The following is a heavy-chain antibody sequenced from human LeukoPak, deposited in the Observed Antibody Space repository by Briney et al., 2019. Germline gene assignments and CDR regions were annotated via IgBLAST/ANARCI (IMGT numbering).Heavy chain of an antibody. CDR3: ARDTMDLLEWLPWDYSGMDV. V-gene: IGHV1-46*01. J-gene: IGHJ6*02. D-gene: IGHD3-3*01. CDR2: INPSGGST. Sequence: ASVKVSCKASGYTFTSYYRHWVRQAPGQRLEWMGIINPSGGSTSYAQKFQGRVTITRDTSASTAYMELSSLRSEDTAVYYCARDTMDLLEWLPWDYSGMDVWGQGTTVTVSS. CDR1: GYTFTSYY.